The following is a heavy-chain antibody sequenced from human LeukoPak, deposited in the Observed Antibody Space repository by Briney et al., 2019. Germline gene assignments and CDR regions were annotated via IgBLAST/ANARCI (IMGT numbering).Heavy chain of an antibody. V-gene: IGHV3-30-3*01. J-gene: IGHJ4*02. Sequence: PGRSLRLSCAASGFTSSSYAVHWVRQASGKGLEWVAVISSDGSNKYYADSVKGRFTISRDNSKNTLYLQMNSLTAEDAAVYYCARDLGGGTDYWGQGTLVTVSS. D-gene: IGHD3-16*01. CDR1: GFTSSSYA. CDR2: ISSDGSNK. CDR3: ARDLGGGTDY.